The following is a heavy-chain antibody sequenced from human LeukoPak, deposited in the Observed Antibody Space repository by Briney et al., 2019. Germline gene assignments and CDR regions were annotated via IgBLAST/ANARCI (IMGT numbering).Heavy chain of an antibody. CDR1: GYTFTSYA. D-gene: IGHD3-10*01. J-gene: IGHJ6*02. V-gene: IGHV1-3*01. Sequence: ASVKVSCKASGYTFTSYAMHWVRQAPGQRLEWMGWINAGNGNTKYSQKFQGRVTITRDTSASTAYMELSSLRSEDTAVYYCARSLLWFGELFSYGMAVCGQGTTVTVSS. CDR3: ARSLLWFGELFSYGMAV. CDR2: INAGNGNT.